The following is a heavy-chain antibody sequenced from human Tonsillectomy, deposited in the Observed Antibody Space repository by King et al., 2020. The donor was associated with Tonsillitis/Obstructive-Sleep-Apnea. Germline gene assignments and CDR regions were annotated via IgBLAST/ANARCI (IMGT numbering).Heavy chain of an antibody. D-gene: IGHD3-3*01. J-gene: IGHJ4*02. V-gene: IGHV1-3*01. Sequence: QLVQSGAEVRKPGASVKVSCKAPGYIFTDYGMHWVRQAPGQGLEWMGWINAGNGDTKNAPKFQGRVTITRDTSASTAYMEVRSLRSEDTAVYYCASNDWNYWGQGALVTVSS. CDR3: ASNDWNY. CDR1: GYIFTDYG. CDR2: INAGNGDT.